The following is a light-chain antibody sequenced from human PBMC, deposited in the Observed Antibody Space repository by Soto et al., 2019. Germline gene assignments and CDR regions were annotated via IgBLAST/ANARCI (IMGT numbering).Light chain of an antibody. CDR3: QKYNSALLT. J-gene: IGKJ4*01. Sequence: AIQMTQSPASLSASVGDRVTITCRASQGIRNDLGWYQQKPGKAPKLLIYAASSLQSGVPSRFSGSGSGTDFTLTISSLQPEDVATYYCQKYNSALLTFGGGTKVDIK. V-gene: IGKV1-6*01. CDR1: QGIRND. CDR2: AAS.